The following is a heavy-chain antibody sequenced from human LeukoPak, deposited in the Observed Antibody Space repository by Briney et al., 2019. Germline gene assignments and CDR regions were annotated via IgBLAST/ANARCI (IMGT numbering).Heavy chain of an antibody. D-gene: IGHD6-19*01. V-gene: IGHV1-18*01. Sequence: ASVKVSCKASGYTFTSYGISWVRQAPGQGLEWTGWISAYNGNTNYAQKLQGRVTMTTDTSTSTAYMELRSLRSDDTAVYYCASDDSSGSSTDYWGQGTLVTVSS. J-gene: IGHJ4*02. CDR2: ISAYNGNT. CDR3: ASDDSSGSSTDY. CDR1: GYTFTSYG.